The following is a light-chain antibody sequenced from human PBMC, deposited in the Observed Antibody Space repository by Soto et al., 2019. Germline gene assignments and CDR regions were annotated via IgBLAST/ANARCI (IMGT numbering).Light chain of an antibody. V-gene: IGKV1-33*01. J-gene: IGKJ4*01. CDR1: QDISNY. CDR2: DAS. Sequence: DIQMTQSPSSLSASVGDRVTITCQASQDISNYLNWYQQKPGKAPKLLIYDASNLETGVPSRFSGSGSGTDFTFTISSLQPEDIATYYCQQYDNLLLTFGGGTKVGIK. CDR3: QQYDNLLLT.